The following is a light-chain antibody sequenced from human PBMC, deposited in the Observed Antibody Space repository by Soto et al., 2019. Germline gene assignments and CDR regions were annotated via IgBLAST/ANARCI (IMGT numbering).Light chain of an antibody. CDR1: QTIKNL. V-gene: IGKV3-15*01. CDR2: YAS. CDR3: QQYHNWPIT. J-gene: IGKJ5*01. Sequence: TQSPSTLSVSPGEGVTLSRRASQTIKNLLAWYQQRPGQSPRLLLYYASTRATGVPARFSGSGSGTEFTLAISSLQSEDFAVYYCQQYHNWPITFGQGTLLEVK.